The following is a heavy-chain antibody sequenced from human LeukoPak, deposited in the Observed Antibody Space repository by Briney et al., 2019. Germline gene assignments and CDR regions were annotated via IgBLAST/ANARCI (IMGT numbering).Heavy chain of an antibody. CDR1: GFTFSSAW. D-gene: IGHD1-26*01. J-gene: IGHJ4*02. CDR3: ARGIGVGATTLYYFDY. V-gene: IGHV3-15*01. Sequence: GGSLRLSCAASGFTFSSAWMNWVRQAPGKGLEWVGRIKSKTDGETTDYAAPVKGGFTISRDNAKNSLYLQMNSLRVEDTAVYYCARGIGVGATTLYYFDYWGQGTLVTVSS. CDR2: IKSKTDGETT.